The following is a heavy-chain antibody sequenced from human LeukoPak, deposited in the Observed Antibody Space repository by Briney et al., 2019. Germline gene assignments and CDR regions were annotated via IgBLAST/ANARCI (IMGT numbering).Heavy chain of an antibody. D-gene: IGHD2-21*02. CDR1: GGTFSSYA. Sequence: ASVKVSCKASGGTFSSYAISWVRQAPGQGLEWMGGIIPIFGTANYAQKFQGRVTITADESMSTAYMELSSLRSEDTAVYYCARGKVVVTVTYYYGMDVWGQGTTVTVSS. V-gene: IGHV1-69*01. CDR2: IIPIFGTA. J-gene: IGHJ6*02. CDR3: ARGKVVVTVTYYYGMDV.